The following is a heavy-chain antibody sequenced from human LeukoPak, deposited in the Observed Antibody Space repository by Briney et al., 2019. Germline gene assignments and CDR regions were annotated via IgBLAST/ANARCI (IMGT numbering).Heavy chain of an antibody. J-gene: IGHJ3*02. V-gene: IGHV3-30-3*01. CDR3: AREMSPTQYNWNDVVDAFDI. CDR2: ISYDGSNK. Sequence: PGGSLRLSCAASGFTFSSYAMHWVRQAPGKGLEWVAVISYDGSNKYYADSVKGRFTISRDNSKNTLYLQMNSLRAEDTAVYYCAREMSPTQYNWNDVVDAFDIWGQGTMVTVSS. CDR1: GFTFSSYA. D-gene: IGHD1-20*01.